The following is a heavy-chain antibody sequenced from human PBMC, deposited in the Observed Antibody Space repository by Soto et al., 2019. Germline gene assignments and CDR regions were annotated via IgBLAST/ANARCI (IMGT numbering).Heavy chain of an antibody. J-gene: IGHJ2*01. V-gene: IGHV4-34*01. CDR2: INHSGST. D-gene: IGHD3-3*01. CDR3: ARDHRKDGYDFWSGYSSYWYFDL. Sequence: SETLSLTCAVYGGSFSGYYWSWIRQPPGKGLEWIGEINHSGSTNYNPSLKSRVTISVDTSKNQFSLKLSSVTAADTAVYYCARDHRKDGYDFWSGYSSYWYFDLWGRGTLVTVSS. CDR1: GGSFSGYY.